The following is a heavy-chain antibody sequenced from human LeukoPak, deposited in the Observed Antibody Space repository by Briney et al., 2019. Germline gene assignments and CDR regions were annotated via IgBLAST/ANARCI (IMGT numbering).Heavy chain of an antibody. CDR2: IYYSGST. V-gene: IGHV4-38-2*02. Sequence: SETLSLTCSVSGYSIISGYYWGWIRQPPGKGLEWIGNIYYSGSTYYNPSLKSRVTISLDTSQNQFSLKVSSVTAADTAVYYCAREGGSSSSEVYWGQGTLVTVSS. CDR3: AREGGSSSSEVY. CDR1: GYSIISGYY. D-gene: IGHD6-6*01. J-gene: IGHJ4*02.